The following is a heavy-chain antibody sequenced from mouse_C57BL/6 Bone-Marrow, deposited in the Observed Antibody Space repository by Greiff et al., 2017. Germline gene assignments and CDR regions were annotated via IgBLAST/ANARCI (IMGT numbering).Heavy chain of an antibody. D-gene: IGHD1-1*01. Sequence: QVQLQQPGTELVKPGASVKLSCKASGYTFTSYWMHWVKQRPGQGLEWIGNINPSNGGTNYNEKFKSKATLTVDKSSSTAYMQLSILTSEDSAVYYCARGEGYGSRAWFAYWGQGTLVTVSA. V-gene: IGHV1-53*01. CDR2: INPSNGGT. J-gene: IGHJ3*01. CDR3: ARGEGYGSRAWFAY. CDR1: GYTFTSYW.